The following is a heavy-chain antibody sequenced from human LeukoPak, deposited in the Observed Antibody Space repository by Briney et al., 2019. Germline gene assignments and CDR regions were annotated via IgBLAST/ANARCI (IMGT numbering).Heavy chain of an antibody. CDR1: GGSISSSSYY. J-gene: IGHJ4*02. CDR2: IYYSGST. V-gene: IGHV4-39*01. Sequence: PSETLSLTCTVSGGSISSSSYYWGWIRQPPGQGLEWIGSIYYSGSTYYNPSLESRVTISVDTSKNQFSLKLSSVTAADTAVYYCARSYGSGTDFDYWGQGTLVTVSS. CDR3: ARSYGSGTDFDY. D-gene: IGHD3-10*01.